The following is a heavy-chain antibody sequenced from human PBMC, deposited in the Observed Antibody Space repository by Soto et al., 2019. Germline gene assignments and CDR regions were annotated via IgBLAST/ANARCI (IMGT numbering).Heavy chain of an antibody. CDR1: GFTFSSYA. CDR2: ISYDGSNK. J-gene: IGHJ3*02. V-gene: IGHV3-30-3*01. CDR3: RFLEWSNDAFDI. Sequence: QVQLVESGGGVVQPGRSLRLSCAASGFTFSSYAMHWVRQAPGKGLEWVAVISYDGSNKYYADSVKCRFTISRDNSKNTLYLQMNSLIAEVTAVYYGRFLEWSNDAFDIWGQGTMVTVSS. D-gene: IGHD3-3*01.